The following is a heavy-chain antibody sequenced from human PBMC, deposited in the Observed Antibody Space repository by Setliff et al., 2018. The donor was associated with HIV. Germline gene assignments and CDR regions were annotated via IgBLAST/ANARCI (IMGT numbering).Heavy chain of an antibody. CDR2: VNIDGSRT. D-gene: IGHD4-17*01. V-gene: IGHV3-74*01. J-gene: IGHJ6*03. Sequence: GGSLRLSCAASGFTFSSYWMHWVRQAPGKGLVWVSRVNIDGSRTSYADSVKGRFTMSRDNAKNTLFLQMNSLRADDTAVYYCARDPRDYGDYPPYNYYFYMDVWGKGTTVTVSS. CDR1: GFTFSSYW. CDR3: ARDPRDYGDYPPYNYYFYMDV.